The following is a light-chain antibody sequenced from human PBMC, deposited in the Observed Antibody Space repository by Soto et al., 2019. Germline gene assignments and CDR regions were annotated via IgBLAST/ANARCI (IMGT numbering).Light chain of an antibody. J-gene: IGLJ1*01. CDR1: SSYIRGYNY. V-gene: IGLV2-14*01. CDR3: SSYTSSSTYV. Sequence: QSALTQPASVSGSPGQSITITCTGTSSYIRGYNYVSWYQQHPGKAPKLMIYEVSNRPSGVSNRFSGSKSGNTASLTISGLQADDEGDYYCSSYTSSSTYVFGTGTKFTVL. CDR2: EVS.